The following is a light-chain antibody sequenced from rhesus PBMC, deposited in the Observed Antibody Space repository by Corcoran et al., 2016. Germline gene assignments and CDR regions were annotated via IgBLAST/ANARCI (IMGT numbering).Light chain of an antibody. J-gene: IGKJ1*01. CDR3: QHYYDTPWT. V-gene: IGKV1-80*01. CDR2: ETS. CDR1: QDITNS. Sequence: IQVTQSPSSLSASVGDRVTITCRASQDITNSLAWYQQKPGEIPKLLVYETSTLHNGIPSRFSGSGSGTVFTLTIRSLQSEDFGNYYCQHYYDTPWTFGQGTKVEIK.